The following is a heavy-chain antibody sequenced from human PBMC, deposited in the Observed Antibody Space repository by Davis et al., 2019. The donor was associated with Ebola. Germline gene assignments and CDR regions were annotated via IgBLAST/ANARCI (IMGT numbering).Heavy chain of an antibody. CDR3: ARVANTDESFDF. Sequence: GGSLRLSCAASHYTFRNYGMHWVRQTPGKGLEWVAVISYDGGDQHYADAVKGRFTISRDNSKSTLYLQMNSLRPEDTAEYKCARVANTDESFDFWGKGSLVTVSS. V-gene: IGHV3-30*03. D-gene: IGHD2-15*01. J-gene: IGHJ4*02. CDR2: ISYDGGDQ. CDR1: HYTFRNYG.